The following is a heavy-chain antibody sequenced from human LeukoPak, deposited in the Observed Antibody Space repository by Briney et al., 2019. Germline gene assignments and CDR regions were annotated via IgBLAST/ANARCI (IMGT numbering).Heavy chain of an antibody. CDR3: ARLPRRLVGATTPGDY. V-gene: IGHV3-21*01. D-gene: IGHD1-26*01. J-gene: IGHJ4*02. Sequence: GGSLRLSCAASGFTFSSYSMNWVRQAPGKGLEWVSSISSSSSYIYYADSVKGRFTISRDNAKNSLYLQMNSLRAEDTAVYYCARLPRRLVGATTPGDYWGQGTLVTVSS. CDR2: ISSSSSYI. CDR1: GFTFSSYS.